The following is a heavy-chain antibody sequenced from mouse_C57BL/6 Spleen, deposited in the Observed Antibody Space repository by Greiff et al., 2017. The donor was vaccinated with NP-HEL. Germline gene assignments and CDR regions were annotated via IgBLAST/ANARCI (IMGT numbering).Heavy chain of an antibody. Sequence: EVQLQQSGPELVKPGASVKISCKASGYTFTDYYMNWVKQSHGKSLEWIGDINPNNGGTSYNQKFKGKATLTVDKSSSTAYMELRSLTSEDSAVYYCARSLINYYGSSYRWYFDVWGTGTTVTVSS. D-gene: IGHD1-1*01. CDR1: GYTFTDYY. CDR2: INPNNGGT. J-gene: IGHJ1*03. CDR3: ARSLINYYGSSYRWYFDV. V-gene: IGHV1-26*01.